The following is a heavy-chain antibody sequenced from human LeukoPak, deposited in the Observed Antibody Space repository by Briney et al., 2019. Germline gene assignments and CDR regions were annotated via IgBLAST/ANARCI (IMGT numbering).Heavy chain of an antibody. CDR1: GGSISSYY. Sequence: PSETLSLTCTVSGGSISSYYWSWIRQPPGKGLEWIGYIYYSGSTNYNPSLKSRVTISVDTSKNQFSLKLSSVTAADTAVYYCARHGLRPPNWFDPWGQGTLVTVSS. J-gene: IGHJ5*02. V-gene: IGHV4-59*01. CDR3: ARHGLRPPNWFDP. D-gene: IGHD2-2*03. CDR2: IYYSGST.